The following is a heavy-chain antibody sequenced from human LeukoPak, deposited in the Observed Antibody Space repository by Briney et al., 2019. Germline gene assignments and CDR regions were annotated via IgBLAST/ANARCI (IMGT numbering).Heavy chain of an antibody. D-gene: IGHD3-3*01. CDR3: ASGINDFWSGYHVGEDKYGMDV. CDR2: IYYSGST. CDR1: GGSISSYY. Sequence: SETLSLTCTVSGGSISSYYWSWIRQPPGKGLEWIGYIYYSGSTNYNPSLKSRVTISVDTSKNQFSLKLSSATAADTAVYYCASGINDFWSGYHVGEDKYGMDVWGQGTTVTVSS. V-gene: IGHV4-59*01. J-gene: IGHJ6*02.